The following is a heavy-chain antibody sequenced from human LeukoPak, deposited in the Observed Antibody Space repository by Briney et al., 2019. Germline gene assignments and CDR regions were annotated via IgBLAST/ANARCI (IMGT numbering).Heavy chain of an antibody. Sequence: SQTLSLTCTVSGGSISSGGYYWSWIRQHPGKGLEWIIYIYYSGSTYYNPSLKSRVTISVDTSKNQFSLKLSSVTAADTAVYYCATRVYCGGDCLRIGDAFDIWGQGTMVTV. CDR2: IYYSGST. CDR3: ATRVYCGGDCLRIGDAFDI. J-gene: IGHJ3*02. CDR1: GGSISSGGYY. D-gene: IGHD2-21*02. V-gene: IGHV4-31*03.